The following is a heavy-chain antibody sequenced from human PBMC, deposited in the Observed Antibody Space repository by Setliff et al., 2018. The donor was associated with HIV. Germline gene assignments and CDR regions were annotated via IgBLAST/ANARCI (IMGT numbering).Heavy chain of an antibody. CDR2: MSPNSGNT. CDR3: AGWVPYCTSTDCHRWLYYYMDV. Sequence: ASVKVSCKASGYTFTTYDIIWVRQATGQGLEWMGCMSPNSGNTGYAQKFRGRVSMTRNTSIGTAYMELRSMRSEDTAVYYCAGWVPYCTSTDCHRWLYYYMDVWGKGTTVTVSS. CDR1: GYTFTTYD. D-gene: IGHD2-2*01. V-gene: IGHV1-8*02. J-gene: IGHJ6*03.